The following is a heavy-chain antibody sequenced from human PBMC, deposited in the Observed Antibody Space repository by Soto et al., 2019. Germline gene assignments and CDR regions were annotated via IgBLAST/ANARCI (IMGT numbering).Heavy chain of an antibody. V-gene: IGHV4-30-4*01. CDR2: IYYSGTT. Sequence: QVQLQESGPGLVKPSQTLSLTCTVSGDSISSGDYYWSWIRQSPGKGLEWIGYIYYSGTTYSNPSLRSRLSLAVDKSKNQASLKLRSVTTADTAVYFCARGGECSRTSCYRGFDSWGQGIVVTVSS. CDR3: ARGGECSRTSCYRGFDS. J-gene: IGHJ4*02. D-gene: IGHD2-2*01. CDR1: GDSISSGDYY.